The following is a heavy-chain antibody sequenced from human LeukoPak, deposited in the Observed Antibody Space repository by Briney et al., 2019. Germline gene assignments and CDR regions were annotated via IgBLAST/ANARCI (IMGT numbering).Heavy chain of an antibody. CDR3: AKGSVVPAARRVYYYYYGMDV. V-gene: IGHV3-23*01. CDR2: ISGSGGST. J-gene: IGHJ6*02. CDR1: GFTFSSYA. Sequence: GGSLRLSCAASGFTFSSYAMSWVRQAPGKGPEWVSAISGSGGSTYYADSVKGRFTISRDNSKNTLYLQMNSLRAEDTAVYYCAKGSVVPAARRVYYYYYGMDVWGQGTTVTVSS. D-gene: IGHD2-2*01.